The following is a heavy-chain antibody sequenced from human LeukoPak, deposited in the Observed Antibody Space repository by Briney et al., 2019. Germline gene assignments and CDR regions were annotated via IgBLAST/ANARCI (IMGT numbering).Heavy chain of an antibody. CDR3: ARGQFRITVTSSRPALRRYFDL. CDR1: GGPFSVYY. D-gene: IGHD2-2*01. Sequence: PSDTVSLTCAVYGGPFSVYYWTWMRRPPGKGLEGSGEIEQFGSTSYNPSLNSRVTISVGTSKNQYSLNLSSVPAADTAVYYCARGQFRITVTSSRPALRRYFDLWGRGTLVTVSS. CDR2: IEQFGST. V-gene: IGHV4-34*01. J-gene: IGHJ2*01.